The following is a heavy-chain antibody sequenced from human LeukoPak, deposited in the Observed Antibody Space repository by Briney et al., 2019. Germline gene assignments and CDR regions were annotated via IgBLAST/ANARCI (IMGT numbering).Heavy chain of an antibody. D-gene: IGHD4-17*01. CDR3: ARGSYGDYVEGDFDY. CDR2: ISAYNGNT. V-gene: IGHV1-18*01. J-gene: IGHJ4*02. CDR1: CYTFTSYG. Sequence: ASVKVSCKASCYTFTSYGISWVRQAPGQGLEWMGWISAYNGNTNYAQKPQGRVTMTTDTSTSTAYMELRSLRSDDTAVYYCARGSYGDYVEGDFDYWGQGTLVTVSS.